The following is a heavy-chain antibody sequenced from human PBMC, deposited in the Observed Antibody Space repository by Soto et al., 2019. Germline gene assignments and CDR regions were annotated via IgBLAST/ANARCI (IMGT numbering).Heavy chain of an antibody. V-gene: IGHV1-2*02. Sequence: ASVKVSCKASGYTFTGYYMHWVRQAPGQGLVWMGWINPNSGGTNYAQKFQGRVTMTRDTSISTAYMELSRLRSDDTAVYYCAREGSSTRAPFDYWGPVTMLTV. CDR2: INPNSGGT. CDR3: AREGSSTRAPFDY. CDR1: GYTFTGYY. D-gene: IGHD6-6*01. J-gene: IGHJ4*02.